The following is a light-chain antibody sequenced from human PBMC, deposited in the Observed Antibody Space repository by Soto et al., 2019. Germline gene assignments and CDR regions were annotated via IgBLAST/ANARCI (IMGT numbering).Light chain of an antibody. CDR3: QLYVNYSRT. J-gene: IGKJ1*01. CDR2: RAS. CDR1: HSISNW. Sequence: DIQMTQSPSTLSASVGDRVTITCRASHSISNWLAWYQQKPGKAPKLLIYRASNLEGWVPSRFRGSGSGTEFTLTISSLQPGYFATYYCQLYVNYSRTFGQGTKV. V-gene: IGKV1-5*03.